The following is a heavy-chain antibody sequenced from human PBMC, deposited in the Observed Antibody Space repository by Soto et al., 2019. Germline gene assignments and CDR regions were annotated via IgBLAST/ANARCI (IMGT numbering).Heavy chain of an antibody. D-gene: IGHD2-8*01. CDR1: GGSISSGDYY. CDR3: ARDLPYCTNGVCHWNWFDP. CDR2: SYYSGST. V-gene: IGHV4-30-4*01. Sequence: SETLSLTCTVSGGSISSGDYYWSWIRQPPGKGLEWIGYSYYSGSTYYNPSLKSRVTISVDTSKNQFSLKLSSVTAADTAVYYCARDLPYCTNGVCHWNWFDPWGQGTLVTVSS. J-gene: IGHJ5*02.